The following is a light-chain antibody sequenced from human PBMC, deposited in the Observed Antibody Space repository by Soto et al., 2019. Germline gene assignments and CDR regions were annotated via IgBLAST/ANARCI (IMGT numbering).Light chain of an antibody. CDR2: DAS. CDR3: QQYDNLPFT. Sequence: DIQMTQSPSSLSASVRDRVTITCQASQDITNYLNWYQQKPGKAPKLLICDASNLEPGVPSRFSGSGSGTDFTFNIRSLQSEDIATYYCQQYDNLPFTFGPGTKVDIK. CDR1: QDITNY. J-gene: IGKJ3*01. V-gene: IGKV1-33*01.